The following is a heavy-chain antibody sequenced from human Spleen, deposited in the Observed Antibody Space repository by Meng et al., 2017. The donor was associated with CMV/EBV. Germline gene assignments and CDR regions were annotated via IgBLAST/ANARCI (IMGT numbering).Heavy chain of an antibody. CDR3: ARTRYYYNSTGYSVPTTFDY. CDR1: GGYF. J-gene: IGHJ4*02. D-gene: IGHD3-22*01. CDR2: IYYTGSS. V-gene: IGHV4-31*02. Sequence: GGYFWSWIRQPPGKGLEWIGYIYYTGSSKYNPFLKSRVSISVDTSKNQFSLKLNSVTVADTAVYYCARTRYYYNSTGYSVPTTFDYWGQGALDTVSS.